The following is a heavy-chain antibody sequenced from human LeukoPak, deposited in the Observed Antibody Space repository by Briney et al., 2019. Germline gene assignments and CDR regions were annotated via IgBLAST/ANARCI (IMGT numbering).Heavy chain of an antibody. D-gene: IGHD6-13*01. CDR1: GGSFSGYY. V-gene: IGHV4-34*01. CDR2: INHSGST. Sequence: SETLSLTCAVYGGSFSGYYWSWIRQPPGKGLEWIGEINHSGSTNYNPSLKSRVTISVDTSKNQLSLKLSSVTAADTAVYYCRVYSSSWYWHYFDYWGEGTLVTASS. J-gene: IGHJ4*02. CDR3: RVYSSSWYWHYFDY.